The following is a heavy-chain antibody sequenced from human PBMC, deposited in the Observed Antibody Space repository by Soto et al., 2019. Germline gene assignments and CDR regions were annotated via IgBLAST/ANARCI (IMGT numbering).Heavy chain of an antibody. Sequence: ASVKVSCKASGYTFTSYAMHWVRQAPGQRLEWMGWINAGNGNTKYSQKFQGRVTITRDTSASTAYMELSSLRSEDTAVYYCARQGSGWDTEKSYYYYYMDVWGKGTTVTVSS. CDR3: ARQGSGWDTEKSYYYYYMDV. D-gene: IGHD6-19*01. V-gene: IGHV1-3*01. CDR2: INAGNGNT. J-gene: IGHJ6*03. CDR1: GYTFTSYA.